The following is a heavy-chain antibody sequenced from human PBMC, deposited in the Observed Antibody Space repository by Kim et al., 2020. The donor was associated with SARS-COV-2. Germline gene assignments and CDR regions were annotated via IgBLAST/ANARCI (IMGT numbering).Heavy chain of an antibody. CDR1: GYSFTSYW. CDR3: ARRQFGSGTQGAFDI. CDR2: VYPGDSDT. J-gene: IGHJ3*02. V-gene: IGHV5-51*01. Sequence: GESLKMSCKGSGYSFTSYWIGWVRQMPGKGLEWMGIVYPGDSDTRYSPSFRGQVTISADKSISTAYLQWSSLKASDTAMYYCARRQFGSGTQGAFDIWGQGTAVTVSP. D-gene: IGHD3-10*01.